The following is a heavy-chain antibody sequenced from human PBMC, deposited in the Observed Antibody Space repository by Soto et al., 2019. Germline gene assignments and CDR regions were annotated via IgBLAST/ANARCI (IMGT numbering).Heavy chain of an antibody. CDR3: ARGVLGPGDYYYGMDV. J-gene: IGHJ6*02. D-gene: IGHD7-27*01. CDR2: IGAASDT. V-gene: IGHV3-13*01. Sequence: GSLRLACAASVFTFSNYDMHWVRQAPGEGLEWVSGIGAASDTYYPVSVQGRFTVSRDNAKKSLYLQMNSLRAGDTAVYYCARGVLGPGDYYYGMDVWGQGTTVTVSS. CDR1: VFTFSNYD.